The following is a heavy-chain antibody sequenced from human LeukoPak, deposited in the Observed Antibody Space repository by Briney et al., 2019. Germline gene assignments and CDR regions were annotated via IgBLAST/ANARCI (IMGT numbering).Heavy chain of an antibody. D-gene: IGHD1-1*01. CDR3: ARLTTGTTTAFDI. V-gene: IGHV4-4*07. J-gene: IGHJ3*02. Sequence: PSETLSLTCSVSGGSISGYYWTWIRQPAGKGLEWIGRVYTSGSTHYNPSLKTRLTMSVDTSKNQFSLKLSSVTAADTAVYYCARLTTGTTTAFDIWGQGTMVTASS. CDR2: VYTSGST. CDR1: GGSISGYY.